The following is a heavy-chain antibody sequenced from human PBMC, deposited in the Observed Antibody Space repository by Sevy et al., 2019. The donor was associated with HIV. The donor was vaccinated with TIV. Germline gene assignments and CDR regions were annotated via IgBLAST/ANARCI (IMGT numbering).Heavy chain of an antibody. J-gene: IGHJ4*02. CDR1: GFTFSDYY. V-gene: IGHV3-11*06. CDR2: ISSSSSYT. D-gene: IGHD2-2*01. CDR3: ARVGADIVVVPAAIGEFDY. Sequence: GGSLRLSRAASGFTFSDYYMSWIRQAPGKGLEWVSYISSSSSYTNYADSVKGRFTISRDNAKNSLYLQMNSLRAEDTAVYYCARVGADIVVVPAAIGEFDYWGQGTLVTVSS.